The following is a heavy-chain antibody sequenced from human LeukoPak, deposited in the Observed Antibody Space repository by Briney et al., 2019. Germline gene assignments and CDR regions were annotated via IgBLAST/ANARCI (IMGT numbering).Heavy chain of an antibody. CDR3: AGGSGSFDY. J-gene: IGHJ4*02. V-gene: IGHV4-59*01. CDR1: GGSFSGYY. Sequence: PSETLSLTCAVYGGSFSGYYWSWIRQPPGKGLEWIGYIYYSGSTNYNPSLKSRVTISVDTSKNQFSLKLSSVTAADTAVYYCAGGSGSFDYWGQGTLVTVSS. D-gene: IGHD3-10*01. CDR2: IYYSGST.